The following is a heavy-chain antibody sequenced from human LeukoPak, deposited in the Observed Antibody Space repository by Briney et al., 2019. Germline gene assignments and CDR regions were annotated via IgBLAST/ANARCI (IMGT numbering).Heavy chain of an antibody. CDR2: IYYSGST. D-gene: IGHD6-13*01. CDR3: AREAAAGMTFFDY. CDR1: GGSISSGGYY. V-gene: IGHV4-31*03. J-gene: IGHJ4*02. Sequence: SETLSLTCTVSGGSISSGGYYWSWIRQHPGKGLEWIGYIYYSGSTHYNPSLKSRVTISVDTSKNQFSLKLSTVTAADTAVYYCAREAAAGMTFFDYWGQGTLVTVPS.